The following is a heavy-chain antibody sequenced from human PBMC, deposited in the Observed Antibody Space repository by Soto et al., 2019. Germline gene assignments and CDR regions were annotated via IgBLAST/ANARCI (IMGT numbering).Heavy chain of an antibody. CDR3: ARPFQQRSPRIDY. Sequence: GESLNISCKGSGYSFTSYWIGWVRQMPGKGLEWMGIIYPGDSDTRYSPSFQGQVTISADKSISTAYLQWSSLKASDTAMYYCARPFQQRSPRIDYWGQGTLVTVSS. CDR1: GYSFTSYW. V-gene: IGHV5-51*01. J-gene: IGHJ4*02. D-gene: IGHD6-13*01. CDR2: IYPGDSDT.